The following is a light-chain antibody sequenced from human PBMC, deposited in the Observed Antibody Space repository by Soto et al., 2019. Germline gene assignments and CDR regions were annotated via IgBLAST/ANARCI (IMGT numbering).Light chain of an antibody. V-gene: IGLV1-51*02. Sequence: QSVLTQPPSVSAAPGQKVTISCSGSSSNIGKNYVSWYQQLPGMVPKLLIHENNKRPSGIPDRFSGSKSGSSATLDITGLQTGDEADYDCGTWDSSLRAGGVFGGGTKLTVL. CDR1: SSNIGKNY. CDR2: ENN. CDR3: GTWDSSLRAGGV. J-gene: IGLJ3*02.